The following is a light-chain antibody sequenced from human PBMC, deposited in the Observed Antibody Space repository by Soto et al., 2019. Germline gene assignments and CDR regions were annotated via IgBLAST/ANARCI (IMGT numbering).Light chain of an antibody. Sequence: DIQVTQSPSSLSASVEDRVTITCRARQGGGNSFVWVQQKPGKAPRPLISYASTLQSGVSSRFSGSGSGTYFTLTISSQQPEDSGTYYCLQYLAYPFSFRPGTKVEIK. CDR2: YAS. CDR1: QGGGNS. J-gene: IGKJ3*01. V-gene: IGKV1-16*01. CDR3: LQYLAYPFS.